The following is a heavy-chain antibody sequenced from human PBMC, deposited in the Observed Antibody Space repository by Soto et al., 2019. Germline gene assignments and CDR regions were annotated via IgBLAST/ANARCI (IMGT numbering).Heavy chain of an antibody. CDR2: IFHSGNT. Sequence: TSETLSLTCGVSGVSIISDNWLSWLRQPPGKGLEWIGEIFHSGNTNYNPSLKSRVTMSVDKSNNQFSLRLTSVSAADTAVYYCAGAPNWAYFDFWGLGTLVTVSS. V-gene: IGHV4-4*02. CDR3: AGAPNWAYFDF. J-gene: IGHJ4*02. CDR1: GVSIISDNW. D-gene: IGHD7-27*01.